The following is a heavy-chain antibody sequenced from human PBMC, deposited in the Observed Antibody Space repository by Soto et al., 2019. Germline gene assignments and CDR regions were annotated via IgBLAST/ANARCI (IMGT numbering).Heavy chain of an antibody. Sequence: QEQLQESGPGLVKPSGTLSLTCAVSGDSLRSTNWWSWVRLPPEKGLEWIGEISESGGTKYNPSRRSRVTILVDTSNNQVSLQLSSVTAADTAMYYCVRHVGWAFDPWGQGTLVTVSS. V-gene: IGHV4-4*02. J-gene: IGHJ5*02. CDR2: ISESGGT. CDR1: GDSLRSTNW. D-gene: IGHD6-19*01. CDR3: VRHVGWAFDP.